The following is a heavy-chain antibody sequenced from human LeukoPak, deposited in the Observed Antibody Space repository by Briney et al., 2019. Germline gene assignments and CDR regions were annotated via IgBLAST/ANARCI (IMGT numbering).Heavy chain of an antibody. CDR3: ARDPVGPGAGWFDP. D-gene: IGHD1-26*01. CDR2: IRLDGSNK. J-gene: IGHJ5*02. V-gene: IGHV3-30*02. CDR1: GITVSSNY. Sequence: PGGSLRLSCAASGITVSSNYMSWVRQAPGKGLEWVAFIRLDGSNKYYADSVKGRFTISRDNAKNSLYLQMNSLRAEDTAVYYCARDPVGPGAGWFDPWGQGTLVTVSS.